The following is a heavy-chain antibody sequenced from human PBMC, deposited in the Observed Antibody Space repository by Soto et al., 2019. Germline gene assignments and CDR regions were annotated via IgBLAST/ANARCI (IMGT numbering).Heavy chain of an antibody. J-gene: IGHJ4*02. Sequence: PSETLSLTCSVSGDSVNSENYYWTWIRQSPGRGLEWIGYAHSRGRTNYNPSLKSRVTISVETPMNQFSLKLTSVTAADTAVYYCARDIHGYRRAFDYWGQGTLVTVSS. CDR1: GDSVNSENYY. D-gene: IGHD5-18*01. V-gene: IGHV4-61*01. CDR2: AHSRGRT. CDR3: ARDIHGYRRAFDY.